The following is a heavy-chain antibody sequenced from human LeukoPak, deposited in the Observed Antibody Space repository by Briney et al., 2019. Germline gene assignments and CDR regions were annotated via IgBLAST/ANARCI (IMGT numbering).Heavy chain of an antibody. CDR3: ARVEIAVAGTRWANWFDP. CDR1: GFTFSDYY. D-gene: IGHD6-19*01. J-gene: IGHJ5*02. V-gene: IGHV3-11*01. CDR2: ISSSGSTI. Sequence: GGSLRLSCAASGFTFSDYYMSWIRQAPGKGLEWVSYISSSGSTIYYADSVKGRFTISRDNAKNSLYLQMNRLRAEDTAVYYCARVEIAVAGTRWANWFDPWGQGTLVTVSS.